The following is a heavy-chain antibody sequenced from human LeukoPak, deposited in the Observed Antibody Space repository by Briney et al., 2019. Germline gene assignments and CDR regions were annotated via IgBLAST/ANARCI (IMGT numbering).Heavy chain of an antibody. V-gene: IGHV3-23*01. CDR3: AKARGDDYYGMDV. CDR1: GFTFSSYA. J-gene: IGHJ6*02. Sequence: PGGSLRLSCAASGFTFSSYAMNWVRQAPGKGPEWVSVSSGSGGSTYYADPVKGRFTISRDNSKNTLFLQMNSLKAEDTAVYYCAKARGDDYYGMDVWGQGTTVTVS. CDR2: SSGSGGST.